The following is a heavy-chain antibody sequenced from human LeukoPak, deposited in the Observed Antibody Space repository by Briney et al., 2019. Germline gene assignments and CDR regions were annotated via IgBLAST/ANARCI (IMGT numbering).Heavy chain of an antibody. CDR3: ASQYCSSTSCYVGLVGY. D-gene: IGHD2-2*01. J-gene: IGHJ4*02. Sequence: GGSLRLSCAASGFTFSSYSMNWVRQAPGKGLDWVSSISSSSSYIYYADSVKGRFTISRDNAKNSLYLQMNSLRAEDTAVYYCASQYCSSTSCYVGLVGYWGQGTLVTVSS. V-gene: IGHV3-21*01. CDR1: GFTFSSYS. CDR2: ISSSSSYI.